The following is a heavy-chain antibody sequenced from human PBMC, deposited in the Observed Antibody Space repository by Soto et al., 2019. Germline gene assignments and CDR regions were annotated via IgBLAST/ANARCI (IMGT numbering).Heavy chain of an antibody. D-gene: IGHD2-2*01. CDR3: ARVPDR. V-gene: IGHV4-59*12. CDR1: GSSISSYY. J-gene: IGHJ5*02. Sequence: SETLSLTCTVSGSSISSYYWSWIRQPPGKGLEWIGYIYYSGSTNYNPSLKSRVTISVGRSKNQFSLKLSSVTAADTAVYYCARVPDRWGQGTLVTVSS. CDR2: IYYSGST.